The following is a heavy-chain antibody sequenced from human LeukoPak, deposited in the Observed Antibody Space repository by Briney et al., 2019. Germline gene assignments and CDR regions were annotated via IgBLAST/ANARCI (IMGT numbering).Heavy chain of an antibody. J-gene: IGHJ6*02. Sequence: SETLSLTCTVSGGSISSGSYYWSWLRQPAGKGLEWIVRIYTSGSTNYNPSLKSRVTISVDTSKNQFSLKLSSVTAADTAVYYCAGDQGGTTWYYYGMDVWGQGTTVTVSS. CDR1: GGSISSGSYY. D-gene: IGHD1-7*01. CDR2: IYTSGST. CDR3: AGDQGGTTWYYYGMDV. V-gene: IGHV4-61*02.